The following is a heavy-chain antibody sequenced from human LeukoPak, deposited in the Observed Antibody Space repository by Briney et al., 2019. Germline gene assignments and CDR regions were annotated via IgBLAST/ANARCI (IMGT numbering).Heavy chain of an antibody. J-gene: IGHJ4*02. CDR3: ATARGNHYDYVWGSYRYAPHY. D-gene: IGHD3-16*02. V-gene: IGHV5-51*01. CDR2: IYPADSDT. CDR1: GYSFTSYW. Sequence: GESLKISCKGSGYSFTSYWIGWVRQMPGKGLEWMGIIYPADSDTRYSPSFQGQVTISADKSISTAYLQWSSLKASDTAMYYCATARGNHYDYVWGSYRYAPHYWGQGTLVTVSS.